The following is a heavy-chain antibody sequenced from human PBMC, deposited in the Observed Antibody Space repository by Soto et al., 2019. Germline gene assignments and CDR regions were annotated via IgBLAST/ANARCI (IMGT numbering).Heavy chain of an antibody. J-gene: IGHJ6*02. CDR3: AKSNSNFYGMDV. CDR1: GFPFSSYA. V-gene: IGHV3-23*01. D-gene: IGHD4-4*01. Sequence: GGSLRLSCPASGFPFSSYAMSWVRQAPGKGLEWVSAISGSGGSTYYADSVKGRFTISRDNSKNTLYLQMNSLRAEDTAVYYCAKSNSNFYGMDVWGQGTRSPSP. CDR2: ISGSGGST.